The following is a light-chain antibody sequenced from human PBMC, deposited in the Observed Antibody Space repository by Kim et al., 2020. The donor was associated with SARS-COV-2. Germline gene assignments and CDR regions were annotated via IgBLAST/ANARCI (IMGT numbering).Light chain of an antibody. V-gene: IGKV1-5*03. CDR3: QQYNSYST. J-gene: IGKJ2*01. CDR1: QSISSW. CDR2: KAS. Sequence: DIQMTQSPSTLSASVGDRVTITCRASQSISSWVAWYQQKAGKAPKVLIYKASSLESGVPSRFSGSGSGTEFTLTISSLQPDDFASYYCQQYNSYSTIGQGTKLEI.